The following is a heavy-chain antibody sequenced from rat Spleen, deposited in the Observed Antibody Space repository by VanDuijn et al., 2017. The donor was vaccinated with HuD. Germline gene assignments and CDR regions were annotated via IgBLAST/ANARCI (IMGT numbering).Heavy chain of an antibody. Sequence: QVQLKESGPGLVQPSQTLSLTCTVSGFSLTSYGVSWVRQSPGKGLEWIGEIWSGGSTHYNPDLQSRLSISRDTSKSQVFLKMNSLQTEDTAMYFCARSLIAAIGGFAYWGQGTLVTVSS. CDR3: ARSLIAAIGGFAY. D-gene: IGHD1-2*01. J-gene: IGHJ3*01. V-gene: IGHV2-16*01. CDR2: IWSGGST. CDR1: GFSLTSYG.